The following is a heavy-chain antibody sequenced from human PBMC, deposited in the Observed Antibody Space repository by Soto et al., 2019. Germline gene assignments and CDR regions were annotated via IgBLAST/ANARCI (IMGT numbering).Heavy chain of an antibody. CDR2: INAGNGNT. CDR1: GYTFTSYA. J-gene: IGHJ3*01. V-gene: IGHV1-3*01. Sequence: ASVKVSCKASGYTFTSYAMHLVRQAPGQRLEWMGWINAGNGNTKYSQKFQGRVTITRDTSASTAYMELSSLRSEDTAGYYCARNFLPRGVTTNSWGQGTMVTVSS. D-gene: IGHD4-17*01. CDR3: ARNFLPRGVTTNS.